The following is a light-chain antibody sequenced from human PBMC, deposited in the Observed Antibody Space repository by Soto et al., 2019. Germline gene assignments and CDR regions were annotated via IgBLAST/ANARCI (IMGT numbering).Light chain of an antibody. Sequence: EIVLTQSPATLSLSPGERVTLSCRTSQSVSKDFDWYQQKPGRAPRLLIYDASSRATGIPARFIGSGSGTDFTLTISSLEPEDFAIYYCQQRSNWPITFGQGTRLEIK. CDR2: DAS. V-gene: IGKV3-11*01. CDR3: QQRSNWPIT. CDR1: QSVSKD. J-gene: IGKJ5*01.